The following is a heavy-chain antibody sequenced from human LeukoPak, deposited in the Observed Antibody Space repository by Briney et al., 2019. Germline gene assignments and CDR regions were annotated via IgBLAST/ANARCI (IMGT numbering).Heavy chain of an antibody. CDR1: GGSFSGYY. Sequence: SETLSLTCAVYGGSFSGYYWCGIRQPPGKGLECIGQINHVVIITYNPYLQSRVTISVQTSKNQSSLKLSFMTGAATTVYYCASSRNWSGYHPAYWGQGTLVTVSS. CDR2: INHVVII. J-gene: IGHJ4*02. V-gene: IGHV4-34*01. D-gene: IGHD3-3*01. CDR3: ASSRNWSGYHPAY.